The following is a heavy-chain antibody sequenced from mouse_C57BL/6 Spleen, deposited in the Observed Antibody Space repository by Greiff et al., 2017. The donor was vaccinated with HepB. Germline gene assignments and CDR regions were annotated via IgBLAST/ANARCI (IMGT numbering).Heavy chain of an antibody. V-gene: IGHV5-4*03. Sequence: DVMLVESGGGLVKPGGSLKLSCAASGFTFSSYAMSWVRQTPEKRLEWVATISDGGSYTYYPDNVKGRFTISRDNAKNNLYLQMSHLKSEDTAMYYCARGRDYDGAWFAYWGQGTLVTVSA. CDR1: GFTFSSYA. D-gene: IGHD1-2*01. CDR2: ISDGGSYT. J-gene: IGHJ3*01. CDR3: ARGRDYDGAWFAY.